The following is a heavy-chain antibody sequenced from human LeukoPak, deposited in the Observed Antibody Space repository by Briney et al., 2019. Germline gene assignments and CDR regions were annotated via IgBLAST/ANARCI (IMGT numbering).Heavy chain of an antibody. V-gene: IGHV1-18*01. Sequence: ASVKVSCKASGYTFTTRGIAWVRQAPGQGLEWMGWISTYNGNTNYAPKLQGRVTMTTDTSTSTAYMELRSLRSDDTAVYYCVRHNWFDPWGQGTLVTVSS. CDR1: GYTFTTRG. CDR2: ISTYNGNT. J-gene: IGHJ5*02. CDR3: VRHNWFDP.